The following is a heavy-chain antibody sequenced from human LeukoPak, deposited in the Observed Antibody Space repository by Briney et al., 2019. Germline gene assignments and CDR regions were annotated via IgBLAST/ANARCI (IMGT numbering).Heavy chain of an antibody. CDR2: IVVGSGST. Sequence: SVKVSCKASGFTFTSSAVQWVRQARGQRLEWIGWIVVGSGSTNYAQKFQERVTITRDMSTSTAYMELSSLRSEDTAVYYCAAVLLWFGESTPYFDYWGQGTLVTVSS. J-gene: IGHJ4*02. CDR3: AAVLLWFGESTPYFDY. V-gene: IGHV1-58*01. CDR1: GFTFTSSA. D-gene: IGHD3-10*01.